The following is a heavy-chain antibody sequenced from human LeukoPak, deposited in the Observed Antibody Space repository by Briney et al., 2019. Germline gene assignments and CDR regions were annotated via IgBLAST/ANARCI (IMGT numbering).Heavy chain of an antibody. Sequence: GESLKISCKGSGYSFTSYWIGWVRQMPGKGLEWMGIIYPGDSDTRYSPSFQGQVTISADKSISTDYLQWSSPKASDTAMYYCARPVGTTPYYFDYWGQGTLVTVSS. D-gene: IGHD1-26*01. J-gene: IGHJ4*02. V-gene: IGHV5-51*01. CDR2: IYPGDSDT. CDR1: GYSFTSYW. CDR3: ARPVGTTPYYFDY.